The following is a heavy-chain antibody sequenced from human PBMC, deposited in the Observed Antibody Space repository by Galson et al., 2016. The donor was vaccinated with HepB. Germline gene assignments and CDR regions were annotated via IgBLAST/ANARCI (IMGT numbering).Heavy chain of an antibody. J-gene: IGHJ4*02. V-gene: IGHV3-53*01. CDR1: GVSGTY. Sequence: SLRLSCAASGVSGTYMRWVRQAPGQGLEWLSVIFPGGGAYCADSVRGRFTTSRDDSWDTVYLQMRSLRPKDTAVYYCARGHYGAFLGQGKLVTVSS. CDR3: ARGHYGAF. CDR2: IFPGGGA.